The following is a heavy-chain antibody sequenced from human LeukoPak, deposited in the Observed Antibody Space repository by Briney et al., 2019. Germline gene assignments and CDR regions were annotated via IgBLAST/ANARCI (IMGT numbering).Heavy chain of an antibody. V-gene: IGHV5-51*01. Sequence: GESLKISCKASGYSFTNYWIGWVRQMPGKGLEWMGLIYPSDSDTRYSPSFQGQVTISADKSISTAYLQWSSLKASDTAMYYCARHPLYGDYLDYWGQGTLVTVSS. CDR3: ARHPLYGDYLDY. J-gene: IGHJ4*02. CDR1: GYSFTNYW. CDR2: IYPSDSDT. D-gene: IGHD4-17*01.